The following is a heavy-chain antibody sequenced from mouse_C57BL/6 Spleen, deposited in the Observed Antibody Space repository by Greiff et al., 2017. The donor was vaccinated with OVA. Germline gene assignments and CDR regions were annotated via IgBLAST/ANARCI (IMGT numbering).Heavy chain of an antibody. CDR3: ARVGPHYYGSSPVWYFDV. CDR1: GYAFSSYW. Sequence: QVQLKQSGAELVKPGASVKISCKASGYAFSSYWMNWVKQRPGKGLEWIGQIYPGDGDTNYNGKFKGKATLTADKSSRTAYMQLSSLTSEDSAVYFCARVGPHYYGSSPVWYFDVWGTGTTGTVSS. J-gene: IGHJ1*03. V-gene: IGHV1-80*01. D-gene: IGHD1-1*01. CDR2: IYPGDGDT.